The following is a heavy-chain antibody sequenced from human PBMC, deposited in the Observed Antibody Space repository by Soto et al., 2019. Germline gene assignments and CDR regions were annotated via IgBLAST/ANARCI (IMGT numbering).Heavy chain of an antibody. V-gene: IGHV3-33*01. J-gene: IGHJ3*02. Sequence: QVQLVESGGGVVQSGRSLRLSCAASGFSFSSYGMHWVRQAPGKGLEWVAVIWYDGSNKYYADSVKGRFTISRDNSKNTIYLLMNRLRAEDTAVYYCARDGSGDRHAFDIWGQGTMVTVSS. CDR3: ARDGSGDRHAFDI. CDR1: GFSFSSYG. D-gene: IGHD3-10*01. CDR2: IWYDGSNK.